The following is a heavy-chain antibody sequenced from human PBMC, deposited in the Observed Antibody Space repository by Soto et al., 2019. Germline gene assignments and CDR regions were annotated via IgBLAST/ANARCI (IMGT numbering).Heavy chain of an antibody. D-gene: IGHD4-17*01. CDR1: GFTFSNAW. V-gene: IGHV3-15*07. CDR3: TTAIHYAPDAFDI. CDR2: IKSKTDGGTT. J-gene: IGHJ3*02. Sequence: GGSLRLSCAASGFTFSNAWMNWVRQAPGKELEWVGRIKSKTDGGTTDYAAPVKGRFTISRDDSKNTLYLQMNSLKTEDTAVYYCTTAIHYAPDAFDIRGQGTMVTVSS.